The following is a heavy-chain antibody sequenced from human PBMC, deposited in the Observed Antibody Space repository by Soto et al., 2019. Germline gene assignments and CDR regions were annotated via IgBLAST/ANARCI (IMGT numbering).Heavy chain of an antibody. J-gene: IGHJ6*01. CDR1: VYSFTSYW. CDR2: IXTRDSYN. Sequence: XXSLKIFCKGSVYSFTSYWISWVRQMPGKGLEXMGRIXTRDSYNNYSXXFQGHVTXXDDKSIRTAYLQWRSLKASDTAMYYCAIQSWDVWGQGTTVTVSS. V-gene: IGHV5-10-1*01. CDR3: AIQSWDV.